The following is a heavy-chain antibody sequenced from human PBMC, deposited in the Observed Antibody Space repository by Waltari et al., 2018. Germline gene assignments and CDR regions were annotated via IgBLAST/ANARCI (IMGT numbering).Heavy chain of an antibody. V-gene: IGHV3-53*01. CDR3: ARDYCDRTSCSVA. CDR1: GFTVSSNS. CDR2: LYSGGST. Sequence: EVQLVESGGDLIQPGGSLRLSCAASGFTVSSNSMSWVRQAPGKGLEWVAILYSGGSTYYGDSGKGRFTISRDSSKTTLYLQLNSLRAEDTAVYYCARDYCDRTSCSVAWGQGTLVTVSS. J-gene: IGHJ5*02. D-gene: IGHD2-2*01.